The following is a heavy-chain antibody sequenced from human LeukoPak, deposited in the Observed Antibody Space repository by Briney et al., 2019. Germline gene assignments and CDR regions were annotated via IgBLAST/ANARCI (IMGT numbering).Heavy chain of an antibody. CDR2: IYYSGST. V-gene: IGHV4-59*01. Sequence: SETLSLTCTVSGGSISSFYWSWIRQPPGKGLEWIGYIYYSGSTNYNPSLKSRVTISVDTSKNQFSLKLSSVTAADTAVYYCARGPLEYYFDYWGQGTLVTVSS. CDR3: ARGPLEYYFDY. CDR1: GGSISSFY. J-gene: IGHJ4*02.